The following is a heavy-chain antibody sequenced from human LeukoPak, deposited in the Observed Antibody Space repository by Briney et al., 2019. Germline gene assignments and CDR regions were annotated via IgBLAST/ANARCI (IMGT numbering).Heavy chain of an antibody. J-gene: IGHJ6*02. Sequence: PGGSLRLSCAASGFTFSSYSMTWVRQAPGKGLEWVSSISSSSSYIYYADSVKGRFTISRDNAKNSLYLQMNSLRAEDTAVYYCARGPLYYDFWSGYYTDYYYGMDVWGQGTTVTVSS. CDR1: GFTFSSYS. D-gene: IGHD3-3*01. CDR2: ISSSSSYI. V-gene: IGHV3-21*01. CDR3: ARGPLYYDFWSGYYTDYYYGMDV.